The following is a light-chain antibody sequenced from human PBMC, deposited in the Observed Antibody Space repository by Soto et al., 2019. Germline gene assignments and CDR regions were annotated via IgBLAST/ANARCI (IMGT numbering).Light chain of an antibody. V-gene: IGLV1-44*01. CDR2: TNN. Sequence: QSVLTQPPSASGTPGQRVTISCSGSSSNIGSHVVNWYQQVPGTAPKLLIYTNNQRPSGVPDRFSDSKSGTSASLAISGLQSEYEADYYCAAWDGSLQSWVFGGGSKVTVL. CDR1: SSNIGSHV. J-gene: IGLJ3*02. CDR3: AAWDGSLQSWV.